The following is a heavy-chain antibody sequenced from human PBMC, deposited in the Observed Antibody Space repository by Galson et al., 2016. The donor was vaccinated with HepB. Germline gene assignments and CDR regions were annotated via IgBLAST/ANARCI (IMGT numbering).Heavy chain of an antibody. J-gene: IGHJ3*02. CDR3: ARGNYSAFDI. D-gene: IGHD2-21*01. V-gene: IGHV4-34*01. Sequence: TLSLTCAVYGGSFSGYYWSWIRQPPGKGLEWIGEINHSGSTNYNPSLKSRVTISVDTSKNQFSLKLSSVTAADTAVYYCARGNYSAFDIWGQGTTVTVSS. CDR2: INHSGST. CDR1: GGSFSGYY.